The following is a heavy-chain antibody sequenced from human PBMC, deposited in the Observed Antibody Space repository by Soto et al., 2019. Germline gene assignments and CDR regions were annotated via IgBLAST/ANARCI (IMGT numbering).Heavy chain of an antibody. V-gene: IGHV1-18*01. CDR3: SRDLNKGLDV. Sequence: QVHLVQSGAEVKKPGASVKVSCKASGYTVTSCGISWVRQAPGQGLEWMGLINTDNGYTNYPQNFQGRVTMTTDTSTGTVYRELRSLTSDDTALYYCSRDLNKGLDVCGQGTTVTVSS. CDR1: GYTVTSCG. CDR2: INTDNGYT. J-gene: IGHJ6*01.